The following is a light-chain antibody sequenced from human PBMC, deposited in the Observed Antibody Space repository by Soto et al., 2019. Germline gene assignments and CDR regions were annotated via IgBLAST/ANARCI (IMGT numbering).Light chain of an antibody. Sequence: QSALTQPASVSGSPGQSITISCTGTSSDVGGYNYVSWYQQHPGKAPKLIIYEVSNRPSGVSNRFSGSKSGNTASLTISGLQAEDEADYYCNSYTRSSYLYVLFGGGTKVTVL. CDR1: SSDVGGYNY. CDR3: NSYTRSSYLYVL. V-gene: IGLV2-14*01. CDR2: EVS. J-gene: IGLJ2*01.